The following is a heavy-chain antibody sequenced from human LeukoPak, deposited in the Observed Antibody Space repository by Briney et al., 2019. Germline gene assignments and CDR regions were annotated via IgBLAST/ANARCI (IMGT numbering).Heavy chain of an antibody. CDR2: IQDSGIT. Sequence: SETLSLICNVSGDSVSSGYWSWIRQSPGKGLEWIGSIQDSGITDYNPSLKSRLLMSVDISKNQFSLNLRSVTAADTAVYYCAGRGHRYSRDWGQGILVTISS. V-gene: IGHV4-4*09. D-gene: IGHD2-15*01. CDR1: GDSVSSGY. J-gene: IGHJ1*01. CDR3: AGRGHRYSRD.